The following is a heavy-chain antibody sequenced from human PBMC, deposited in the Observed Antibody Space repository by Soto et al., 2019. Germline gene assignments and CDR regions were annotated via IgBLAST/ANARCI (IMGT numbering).Heavy chain of an antibody. CDR1: GFTFNTYD. Sequence: PGGSLRLSCAASGFTFNTYDMSWVRQAPGQGLEWVSTIIGSTGSTFYADSVKGRFIISRDNSKNTLYLQMSGLRAEDTAVYYCAKGAWLDYWGQGTLVTVSS. CDR2: IIGSTGST. J-gene: IGHJ4*02. V-gene: IGHV3-23*01. CDR3: AKGAWLDY.